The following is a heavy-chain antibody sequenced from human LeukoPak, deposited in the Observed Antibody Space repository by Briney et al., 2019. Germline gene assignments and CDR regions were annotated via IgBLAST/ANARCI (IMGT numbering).Heavy chain of an antibody. J-gene: IGHJ5*02. Sequence: SQTLSLTCTVSGGSISSGSFYWSWIRQPAGKGLEWIGRIDTSGSTNYNPSLKSRVTISVDTSKNLFSLKLSSVTAADTAVYYCARGGYYGSGNDFRFDPWGQGTLVTVSS. V-gene: IGHV4-61*02. CDR3: ARGGYYGSGNDFRFDP. D-gene: IGHD3-10*01. CDR2: IDTSGST. CDR1: GGSISSGSFY.